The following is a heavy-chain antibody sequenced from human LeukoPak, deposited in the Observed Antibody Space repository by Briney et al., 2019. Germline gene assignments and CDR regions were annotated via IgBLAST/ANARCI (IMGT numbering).Heavy chain of an antibody. CDR2: VDSDGSSA. V-gene: IGHV3-74*01. Sequence: GGSLRLSCAASGFTFRNYWMHWVRQAPGKGLVWVSRVDSDGSSATYADSVKGRFTISRDNSKNTLYLQMNSLRAEDTAVYYCAKDIVVVPPSGALYYYYGMDVWGQGATVTVSS. CDR3: AKDIVVVPPSGALYYYYGMDV. D-gene: IGHD2-2*01. J-gene: IGHJ6*02. CDR1: GFTFRNYW.